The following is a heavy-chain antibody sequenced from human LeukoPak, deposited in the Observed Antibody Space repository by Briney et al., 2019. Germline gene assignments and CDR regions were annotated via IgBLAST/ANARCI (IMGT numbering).Heavy chain of an antibody. CDR1: GFSLSTSGVG. CDR2: IYWDDDK. V-gene: IGHV2-5*02. J-gene: IGHJ4*02. D-gene: IGHD5-12*01. CDR3: ALSLYSGYGRYFDY. Sequence: SGPTLVKPTQTLTLTCTFSGFSLSTSGVGVGWIRQPPGKALEWLALIYWDDDKRYSPSLKSRLTITKDTSKNQVVLTMTNKDPVDTATYYCALSLYSGYGRYFDYWGQGTLVTVSS.